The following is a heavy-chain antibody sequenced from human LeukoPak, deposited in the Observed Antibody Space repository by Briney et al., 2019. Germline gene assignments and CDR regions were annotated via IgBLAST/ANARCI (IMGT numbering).Heavy chain of an antibody. CDR2: IKAGGGDP. Sequence: GGSLRLSCADSGFTFSTYAMGWVRQAPGKGLEGVSSIKAGGGDPFYADSVKGRVTISRDNSKNTLFLQLNSLRAEDTAVYYCAKGGHDFNPFYWWGQGTLVTVSS. V-gene: IGHV3-23*01. J-gene: IGHJ4*02. CDR3: AKGGHDFNPFYW. D-gene: IGHD2-15*01. CDR1: GFTFSTYA.